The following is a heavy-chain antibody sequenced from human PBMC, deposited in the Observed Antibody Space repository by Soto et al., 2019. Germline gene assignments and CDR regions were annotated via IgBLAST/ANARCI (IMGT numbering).Heavy chain of an antibody. D-gene: IGHD3-22*01. CDR2: ISAYNGNT. V-gene: IGHV1-18*01. CDR1: GYTFTSYG. CDR3: ARNDIRDNWFDP. J-gene: IGHJ5*02. Sequence: ASVKVSWKASGYTFTSYGISWVRQAPGQGLEWMGWISAYNGNTNYAQKLQGRVTMTTDTSTSTAYMELRSLRSDDTAVYYCARNDIRDNWFDPWGQGTLVTVSS.